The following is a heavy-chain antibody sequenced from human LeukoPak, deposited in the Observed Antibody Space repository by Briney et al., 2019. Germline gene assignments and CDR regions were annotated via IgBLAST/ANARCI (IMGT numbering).Heavy chain of an antibody. CDR2: TYYRSKWYN. Sequence: SQTLSLTCAISGDSVSSNSAAWNWIRQSPSRGLEWLGRTYYRSKWYNDYAVSVKSRITINPDTSKNQFSLKLSSVTAADTAVYYCASTGYPGGWFDPWGQGTLVTVSS. CDR3: ASTGYPGGWFDP. J-gene: IGHJ5*02. D-gene: IGHD3-9*01. CDR1: GDSVSSNSAA. V-gene: IGHV6-1*01.